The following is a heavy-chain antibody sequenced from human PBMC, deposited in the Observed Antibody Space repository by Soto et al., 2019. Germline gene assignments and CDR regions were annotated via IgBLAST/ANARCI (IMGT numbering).Heavy chain of an antibody. CDR1: CASIVETYW. D-gene: IGHD3-22*01. CDR2: VSHSGGT. Sequence: SDTLSLTCGVSCASIVETYWRTWVRQSPGKGLEWIGEVSHSGGTNYNPSLKSRVTISVDKSKNQFSLKLSSVTAADTAVYYCAREAKYYYDSSGSSLGYWGQGTLVTVSS. CDR3: AREAKYYYDSSGSSLGY. V-gene: IGHV4-4*02. J-gene: IGHJ4*02.